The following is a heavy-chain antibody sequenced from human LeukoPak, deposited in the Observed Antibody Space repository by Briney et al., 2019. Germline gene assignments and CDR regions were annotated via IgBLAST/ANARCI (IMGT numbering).Heavy chain of an antibody. J-gene: IGHJ6*02. CDR3: ARSAPYDFWSGYSTSPYYYYGMDV. D-gene: IGHD3-3*01. CDR1: GCTFTSYD. Sequence: ASVKVSCKASGCTFTSYDINWVRQATGQGLEWMGWMNPNSGNTGYAQKFQGRVTMTRNTSISTAYMELSSLRSEDTAVHYCARSAPYDFWSGYSTSPYYYYGMDVWGQGTTVTVSS. CDR2: MNPNSGNT. V-gene: IGHV1-8*01.